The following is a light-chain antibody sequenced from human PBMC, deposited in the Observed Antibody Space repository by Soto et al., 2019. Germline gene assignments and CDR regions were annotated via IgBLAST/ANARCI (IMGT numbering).Light chain of an antibody. CDR1: QSVRTN. V-gene: IGKV3-15*01. Sequence: ETVMTQSPATLSVSPGERVTLSCRASQSVRTNLVWYQQGPGQPPRLLIYGASDRVAGVPDRFSGSGSGTDFTLTISGLQSEDCAVYYCQQYNEWPRTFGQGTKLEIK. CDR2: GAS. J-gene: IGKJ2*01. CDR3: QQYNEWPRT.